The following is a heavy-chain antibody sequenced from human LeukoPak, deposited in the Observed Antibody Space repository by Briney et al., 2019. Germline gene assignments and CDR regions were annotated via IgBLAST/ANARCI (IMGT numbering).Heavy chain of an antibody. CDR1: GGSFSSYY. CDR2: INHSGST. J-gene: IGHJ5*02. V-gene: IGHV4-34*01. CDR3: VYGDYGVWFDP. Sequence: PSETLSLTCAVYGGSFSSYYWSWIRQPPGKGLEWIGEINHSGSTNYNPSLKSRVTISVDTSKNQFSLKLTSVTAADTAVYYCVYGDYGVWFDPWGQGTLVTVSS. D-gene: IGHD4-17*01.